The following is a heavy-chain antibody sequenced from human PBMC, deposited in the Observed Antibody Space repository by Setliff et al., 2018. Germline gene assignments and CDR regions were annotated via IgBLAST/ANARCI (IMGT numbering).Heavy chain of an antibody. Sequence: SETLSLTCTVSGGSISSGVYHWSWIRQPAGKGLEWIGRIYTSESTSESTYYNPSLKSRVTISVDTSKNHLSLKLNSVTAADTAVYYCAGELWGVLYWGQGTPVTVSS. CDR1: GGSISSGVYH. D-gene: IGHD3-16*01. V-gene: IGHV4-61*02. CDR2: IYTSEST. CDR3: AGELWGVLY. J-gene: IGHJ4*02.